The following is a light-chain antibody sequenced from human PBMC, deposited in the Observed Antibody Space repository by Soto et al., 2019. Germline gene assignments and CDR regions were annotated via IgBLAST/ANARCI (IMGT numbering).Light chain of an antibody. J-gene: IGLJ1*01. CDR2: DVS. Sequence: QSVLSQPGSVSGSPGQSITISCTGTRTDVGRYNYVSWYQQHPGKAPKLMVYDVSNRPSWVSNRFSGSKSGITASLTISGLQAEDEADYYCTSYTSDSTYVFGTGTKVTVL. V-gene: IGLV2-14*01. CDR3: TSYTSDSTYV. CDR1: RTDVGRYNY.